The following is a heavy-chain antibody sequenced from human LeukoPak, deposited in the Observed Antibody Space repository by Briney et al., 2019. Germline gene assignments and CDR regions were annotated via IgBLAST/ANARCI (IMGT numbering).Heavy chain of an antibody. CDR3: ARVISKEQFDFDY. V-gene: IGHV3-74*01. Sequence: GGSLRLSCAASGFTFSSYWMHWVRQAPGKGLVWVSRINSDGSSTSYADSVKGRFTISRDNAKNTLSLQMNSLRAEDTAVYYCARVISKEQFDFDYWGQGTLVTVSS. J-gene: IGHJ4*02. CDR1: GFTFSSYW. D-gene: IGHD6-6*01. CDR2: INSDGSST.